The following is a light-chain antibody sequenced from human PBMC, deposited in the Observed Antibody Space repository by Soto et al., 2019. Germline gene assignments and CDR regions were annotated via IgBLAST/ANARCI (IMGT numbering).Light chain of an antibody. CDR1: QSASSSY. J-gene: IGKJ5*01. Sequence: EIVLTQSPGTLSLSPGERATLSCRARQSASSSYLAWYQQKPAQAPRLLIYGASSRATGIPDRFSGSGSGTDFTLTISRLEPEDFAVYYCQQYGSSPPITFGQGTRLEIK. V-gene: IGKV3-20*01. CDR3: QQYGSSPPIT. CDR2: GAS.